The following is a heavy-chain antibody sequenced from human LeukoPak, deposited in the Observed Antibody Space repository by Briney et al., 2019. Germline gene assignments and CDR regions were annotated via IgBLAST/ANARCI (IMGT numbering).Heavy chain of an antibody. D-gene: IGHD6-19*01. Sequence: PGGSLRLSCAASGFTFTSYWMHWMRQAPGKGLEWVANMKQDGSEIYYVDSVKGRFTISSDNAKKSLYLQMNSLRVEDTAVYYCVLGSGWHDSHRGQGTLVTVSS. CDR2: MKQDGSEI. CDR1: GFTFTSYW. CDR3: VLGSGWHDSH. V-gene: IGHV3-7*03. J-gene: IGHJ4*02.